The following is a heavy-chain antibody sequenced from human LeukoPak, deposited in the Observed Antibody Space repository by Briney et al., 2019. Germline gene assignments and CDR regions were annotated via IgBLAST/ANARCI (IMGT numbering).Heavy chain of an antibody. Sequence: SETLSLTCTVSGGSISSYYWSWIRQPPGKGLEWIGYIYYSGSTNYNPSLKSRVTISVDTSKNQFSLKLSSVTAADTAVYHCASTSKGHPYGDSNWFDPWGQGTLVTVSS. CDR2: IYYSGST. V-gene: IGHV4-59*01. J-gene: IGHJ5*02. D-gene: IGHD4-17*01. CDR1: GGSISSYY. CDR3: ASTSKGHPYGDSNWFDP.